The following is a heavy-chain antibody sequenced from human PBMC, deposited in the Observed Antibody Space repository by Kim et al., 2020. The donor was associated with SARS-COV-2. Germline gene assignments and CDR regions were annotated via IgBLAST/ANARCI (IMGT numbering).Heavy chain of an antibody. CDR3: ASHRYYDSRFDY. Sequence: ASVKVSCKASGYTFTSYGISWVRQAPGQGLEWMGWISAYNGNTNYAQKRQGRVTMTTDTSTSTAYMELRSLRSDDTAVYYCASHRYYDSRFDYWGQGTLVTVSS. D-gene: IGHD3-22*01. CDR1: GYTFTSYG. V-gene: IGHV1-18*01. CDR2: ISAYNGNT. J-gene: IGHJ4*02.